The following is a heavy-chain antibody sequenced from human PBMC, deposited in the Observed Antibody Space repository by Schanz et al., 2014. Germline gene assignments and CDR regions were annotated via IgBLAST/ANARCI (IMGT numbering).Heavy chain of an antibody. D-gene: IGHD2-2*01. V-gene: IGHV3-33*06. Sequence: QVQLVESGGGVVQPGRSLRLSCAASGFSFDKYGMHWVRQAPGKGLEWVAFIWYDGSNKYYADSVKGRFTISRDNSKNTLYVQMNSLRAEDTAVYYCAKSMYSTSWAFDLWGQGAQVTVSS. CDR3: AKSMYSTSWAFDL. J-gene: IGHJ4*02. CDR1: GFSFDKYG. CDR2: IWYDGSNK.